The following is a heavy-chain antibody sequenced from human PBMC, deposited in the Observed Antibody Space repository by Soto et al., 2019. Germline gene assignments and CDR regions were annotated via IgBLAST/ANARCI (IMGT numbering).Heavy chain of an antibody. V-gene: IGHV3-23*01. CDR2: ISGSGGST. CDR3: AKGMGTIFGVVIHYKGNYYYYGMDV. D-gene: IGHD3-3*01. CDR1: GFTFSSYA. Sequence: EVQLLESGGGLVQPGGSLRLSCAASGFTFSSYAMSWVRQAPGKGLEWVSAISGSGGSTYYADSVKGRFTISRDNSKNTLYLQMNSLRAEDTAVYYCAKGMGTIFGVVIHYKGNYYYYGMDVWGEGTTVTVSS. J-gene: IGHJ6*04.